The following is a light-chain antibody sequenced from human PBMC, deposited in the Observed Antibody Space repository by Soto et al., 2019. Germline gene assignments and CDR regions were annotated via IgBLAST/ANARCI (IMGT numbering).Light chain of an antibody. J-gene: IGKJ5*01. CDR3: QQLFDSPIT. Sequence: DIQLTQPQSLLFPSIGESVTITWRASQVISTSLAWYQVKPGKAPKLLIYAASTLESGVPSRFSASVSGTEFTLTITRLQTEDFATYECQQLFDSPITVGQGTRREIK. CDR2: AAS. CDR1: QVISTS. V-gene: IGKV1-9*01.